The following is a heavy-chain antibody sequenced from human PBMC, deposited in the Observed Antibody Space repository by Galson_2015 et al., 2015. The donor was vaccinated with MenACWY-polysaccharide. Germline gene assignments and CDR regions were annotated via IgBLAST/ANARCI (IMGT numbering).Heavy chain of an antibody. J-gene: IGHJ2*01. CDR1: GFSFRSYW. Sequence: SLRLSCAASGFSFRSYWMSWVRQAPGKGLEWVADIKQDGSEEYYVDSVKGRFAISRDNARNSLYLQMNSLRAEDTAVYFCARDTGVSRTDDWSFELWGRGSQVTVSS. V-gene: IGHV3-7*01. CDR3: ARDTGVSRTDDWSFEL. CDR2: IKQDGSEE. D-gene: IGHD1-7*01.